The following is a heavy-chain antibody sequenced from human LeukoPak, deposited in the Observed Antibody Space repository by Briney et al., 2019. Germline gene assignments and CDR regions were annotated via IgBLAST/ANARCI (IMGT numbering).Heavy chain of an antibody. Sequence: GGSLRLSCAASGFTFSSYTMNWVRLAPGKGLEWVSSISRSNIYKYYADSVKGRFTISRDNAKNSLYLQMNSLRAEDTAVYYCARDRTYYDFWSGYESWGQGTLVTVSS. CDR2: ISRSNIYK. D-gene: IGHD3-3*01. J-gene: IGHJ5*02. CDR1: GFTFSSYT. V-gene: IGHV3-21*01. CDR3: ARDRTYYDFWSGYES.